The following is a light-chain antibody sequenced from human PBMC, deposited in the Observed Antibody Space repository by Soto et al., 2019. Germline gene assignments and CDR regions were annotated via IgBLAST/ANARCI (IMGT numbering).Light chain of an antibody. Sequence: EIVLTQSPGTLSLSPGERATLSCRASQSVNRFLAWFQQKPGQAPRLLIYGASNRATGIPDRFSGSGSETDCTLTITRLEPEDSAVYYCHHYVGSPWAFGQGTKVEIK. V-gene: IGKV3-20*01. CDR1: QSVNRF. CDR2: GAS. J-gene: IGKJ1*01. CDR3: HHYVGSPWA.